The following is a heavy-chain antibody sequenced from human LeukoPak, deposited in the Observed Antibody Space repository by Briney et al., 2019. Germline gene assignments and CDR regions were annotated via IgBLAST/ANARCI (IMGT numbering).Heavy chain of an antibody. J-gene: IGHJ3*02. V-gene: IGHV1-18*01. CDR1: GYTFTSYD. CDR3: ARVADTSWPTGGDAFDI. Sequence: AASVKVSCKASGYTFTSYDINWVRQATGQGLEWMGWISAYNGNTNYAQKLQGRVTMTTDTSTSTAYMELRSLRSDDTAVYYCARVADTSWPTGGDAFDIWGQGTMVTVSS. CDR2: ISAYNGNT. D-gene: IGHD2-2*01.